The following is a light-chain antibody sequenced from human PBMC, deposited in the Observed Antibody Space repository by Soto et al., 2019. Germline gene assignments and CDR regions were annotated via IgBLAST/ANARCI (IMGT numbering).Light chain of an antibody. CDR3: YSFKTSTTYV. Sequence: QSVLTQPPSVSGSPGQSVAISCSGTSSDVGSYNHVSWYQQAPGTAPKVMIYEVSNRPSGVPDRFSGSKSGNTASLTISGLQPEDEADYYCYSFKTSTTYVFGTGTKVTVL. CDR1: SSDVGSYNH. J-gene: IGLJ1*01. V-gene: IGLV2-18*02. CDR2: EVS.